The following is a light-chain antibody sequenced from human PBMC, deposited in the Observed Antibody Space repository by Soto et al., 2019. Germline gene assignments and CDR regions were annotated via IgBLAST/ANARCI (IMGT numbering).Light chain of an antibody. CDR3: QQTYDPPQT. CDR1: QNINSY. J-gene: IGKJ1*01. CDR2: AAS. V-gene: IGKV1-39*01. Sequence: DIQMTQSPSSLSASVGDRVAITCRASQNINSYLNWYQQKPGKAPQLLIYAASNLQSGVPSRFSGSGSGTDFTLTISNLQPEDFATYYCQQTYDPPQTFDQGTKVEIK.